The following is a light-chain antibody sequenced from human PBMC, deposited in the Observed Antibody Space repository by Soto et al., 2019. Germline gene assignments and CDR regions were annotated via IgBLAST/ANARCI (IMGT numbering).Light chain of an antibody. J-gene: IGLJ2*01. CDR2: EGS. Sequence: QSVLTQPASVSGSPGQSITISCTGTSSDVGSYNLVSWYQQHPGKAPKLMIYEGSKRPSGVPNRFSGSKSGNTAYLTISGLQAEDGADYYCCSYAGSSTVVFGGGTKLTVL. V-gene: IGLV2-23*01. CDR1: SSDVGSYNL. CDR3: CSYAGSSTVV.